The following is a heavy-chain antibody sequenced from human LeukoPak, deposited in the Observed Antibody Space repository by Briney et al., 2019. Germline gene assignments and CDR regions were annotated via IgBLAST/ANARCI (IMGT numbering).Heavy chain of an antibody. CDR1: GFTFSSYG. Sequence: GRSLRLSCAASGFTFSSYGMHWVRQAPGKGLEWVAVISYDGSNKYYADSVKGRFTISRDNSKNTLYLQTNSLRAEDTAVYYCAKGKVAYGDYSNYGMDVWGQGTTVTVSS. J-gene: IGHJ6*02. D-gene: IGHD4-17*01. CDR2: ISYDGSNK. V-gene: IGHV3-30*18. CDR3: AKGKVAYGDYSNYGMDV.